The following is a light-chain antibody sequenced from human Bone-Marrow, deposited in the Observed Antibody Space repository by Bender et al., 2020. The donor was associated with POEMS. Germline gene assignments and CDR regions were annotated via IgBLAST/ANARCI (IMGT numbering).Light chain of an antibody. CDR3: QSYDNSLGGWV. CDR1: DVGNYNL. Sequence: QSALTQPASVSGSPGQPITISCTGSDVGNYNLVSWYQQHPGKAPRLIIYEVNKRPSGISNRFSGSKSGTSASLAITGLQAEDEGDYYCQSYDNSLGGWVFGGGTKLTVL. J-gene: IGLJ3*02. V-gene: IGLV2-14*02. CDR2: EVN.